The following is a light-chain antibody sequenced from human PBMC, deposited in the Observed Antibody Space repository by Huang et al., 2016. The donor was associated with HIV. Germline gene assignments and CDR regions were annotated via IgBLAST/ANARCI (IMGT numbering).Light chain of an antibody. CDR2: GAS. V-gene: IGKV3-15*01. CDR1: QSISSD. Sequence: EIVMTQSPATLSVSPGERATISCRASQSISSDLAWYQQKPGQAPRLLIYGASTRATGIPARFRGSGSGTEFTLTISGLQSEDFAVYYCQQYNNWPPMTFGQGTKVEIK. J-gene: IGKJ1*01. CDR3: QQYNNWPPMT.